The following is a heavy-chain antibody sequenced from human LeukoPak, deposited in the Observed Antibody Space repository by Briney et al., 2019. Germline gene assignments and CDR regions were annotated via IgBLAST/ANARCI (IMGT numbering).Heavy chain of an antibody. V-gene: IGHV5-51*01. CDR1: GCSFTSYW. D-gene: IGHD4-23*01. CDR3: ARHTTVVTPGDY. J-gene: IGHJ4*02. Sequence: GGSLEISCQGSGCSFTSYWIGWVRRLPGKGLGGMGIIYPGDSDTRYSPSFQGQVTISADKSINTASLQWSSLKASDTAMYYCARHTTVVTPGDYWGQGTLVTVSS. CDR2: IYPGDSDT.